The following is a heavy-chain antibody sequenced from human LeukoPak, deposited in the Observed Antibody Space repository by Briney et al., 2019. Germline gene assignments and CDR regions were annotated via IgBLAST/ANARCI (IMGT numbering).Heavy chain of an antibody. Sequence: GGSLRLSCAASGFTFSTYAMSWVRQAAGKGLEWVSLISGSGGGTYYADSVKGRFTISRDNSKNTLYLQLNSLRVEDTAVYYCAKDSGGDYADYWGQGTLVTVSS. D-gene: IGHD4-17*01. CDR2: ISGSGGGT. CDR3: AKDSGGDYADY. V-gene: IGHV3-23*01. J-gene: IGHJ4*02. CDR1: GFTFSTYA.